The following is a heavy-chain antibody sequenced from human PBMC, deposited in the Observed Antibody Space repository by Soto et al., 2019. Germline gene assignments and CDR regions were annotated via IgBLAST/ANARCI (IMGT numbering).Heavy chain of an antibody. Sequence: QVQLVESGGGVVQPGRSLRLSCAASGFTFSSYAMHWVRQAPGKGLEWVAGISYDGSNKYYADSVKGRFTISRDNSKNTLYLQMHSLRAEDTAVYYCARDVRFDDNYDFWSGYYFDYWGQGTLVTVSS. V-gene: IGHV3-30-3*01. CDR3: ARDVRFDDNYDFWSGYYFDY. J-gene: IGHJ4*02. CDR1: GFTFSSYA. D-gene: IGHD3-3*01. CDR2: ISYDGSNK.